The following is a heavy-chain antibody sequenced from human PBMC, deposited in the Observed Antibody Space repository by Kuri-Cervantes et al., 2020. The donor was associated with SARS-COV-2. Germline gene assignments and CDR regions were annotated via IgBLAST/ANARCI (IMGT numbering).Heavy chain of an antibody. CDR3: ARDWNDYGYY. D-gene: IGHD4-17*01. J-gene: IGHJ4*02. CDR2: IFTIGST. CDR1: GDSVSGYF. V-gene: IGHV4-4*07. Sequence: SETLSLTCTVSGDSVSGYFWSWIRQPADKGLEWIGRIFTIGSTNYNPSLESRVTMSVDTSKNQASLRLTSVTAADTAIYYCARDWNDYGYYWGQGILVTVSS.